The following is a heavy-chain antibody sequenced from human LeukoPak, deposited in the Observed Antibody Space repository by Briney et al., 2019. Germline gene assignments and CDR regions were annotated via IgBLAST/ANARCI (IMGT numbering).Heavy chain of an antibody. V-gene: IGHV4-59*01. D-gene: IGHD5-18*01. J-gene: IGHJ3*02. CDR2: IYYSGST. CDR1: GGSISTYY. Sequence: PSETLSLTCTVSGGSISTYYWSWIRQPPGKGPEWIGYIYYSGSTNYNPSLKSRVTISIDTSRNQFSLKLSSVTAADTAVYYCARVGIQGAFDIWGQGTMVTVSS. CDR3: ARVGIQGAFDI.